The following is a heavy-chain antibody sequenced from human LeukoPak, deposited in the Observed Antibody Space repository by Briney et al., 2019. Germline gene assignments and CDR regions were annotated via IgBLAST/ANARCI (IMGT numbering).Heavy chain of an antibody. CDR3: ARDSKVAAGSGSDY. CDR2: LSAYDGNT. CDR1: GYTFSSYG. V-gene: IGHV1-18*01. J-gene: IGHJ4*02. D-gene: IGHD6-13*01. Sequence: ASVKVSCKASGYTFSSYGISWVRQAPGQGPEWMGWLSAYDGNTNYAQNVQVRVTLTTDTSTSTAYMELRSLRSDDTAFYYCARDSKVAAGSGSDYWGQGTLVTVSS.